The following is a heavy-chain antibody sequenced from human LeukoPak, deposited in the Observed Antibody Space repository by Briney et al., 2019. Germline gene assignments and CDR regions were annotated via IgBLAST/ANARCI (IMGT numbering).Heavy chain of an antibody. Sequence: PSETLSLTCSVSGFSISTGYYWGWIRQPPGKGLEWIASIHHSENTYYNPSLKSRVTMSVDTSKSQFSLKLSSVTAADTAVYYCARGHYDILTGYPNWFDPWGQGTLVTVSS. J-gene: IGHJ5*02. CDR1: GFSISTGYY. D-gene: IGHD3-9*01. CDR3: ARGHYDILTGYPNWFDP. V-gene: IGHV4-38-2*02. CDR2: IHHSENT.